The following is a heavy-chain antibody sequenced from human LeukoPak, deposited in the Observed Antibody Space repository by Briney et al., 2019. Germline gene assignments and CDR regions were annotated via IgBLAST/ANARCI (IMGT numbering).Heavy chain of an antibody. CDR1: GGSISSYY. D-gene: IGHD3-9*01. CDR2: IYASGGT. Sequence: AETLSLTCTVSGGSISSYYWSWIRQPAGKGLEWIGRIYASGGTNYNPSLKSRVTMSVDTSKNQFSLKLSSVTAADTAVYYCARDTYYDILTGYIGFDPWGQGPLVTVSS. J-gene: IGHJ5*02. CDR3: ARDTYYDILTGYIGFDP. V-gene: IGHV4-4*07.